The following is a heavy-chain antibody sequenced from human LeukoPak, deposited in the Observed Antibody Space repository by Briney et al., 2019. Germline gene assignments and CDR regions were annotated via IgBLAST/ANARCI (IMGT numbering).Heavy chain of an antibody. Sequence: PGGSLRLSCAASGFTVSNDYMAWVRQSPGKGLEWVSGISVTGSKRHYADSVKGRFTISRDNSKNTLYLQMNSLRAEDTALYYCAKDSRAYCTSTSCFDFDFWGQGILVTVSS. CDR2: ISVTGSKR. V-gene: IGHV3-23*01. CDR3: AKDSRAYCTSTSCFDFDF. J-gene: IGHJ4*02. D-gene: IGHD2-2*01. CDR1: GFTVSNDY.